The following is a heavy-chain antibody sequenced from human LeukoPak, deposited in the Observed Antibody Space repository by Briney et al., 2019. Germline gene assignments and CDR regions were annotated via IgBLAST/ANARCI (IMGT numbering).Heavy chain of an antibody. CDR3: ARDFPRRGRIVVVPAAYYYYYGMDV. V-gene: IGHV3-21*01. J-gene: IGHJ6*02. D-gene: IGHD2-2*01. CDR2: ISSSSSYI. CDR1: GFTFSSYS. Sequence: GGSLRLSCAASGFTFSSYSMNRVRQAPGKGLEWVSSISSSSSYIYYADSVKGRFTISRDNAKNSLYLQMNSLRAEDTAVYYCARDFPRRGRIVVVPAAYYYYYGMDVWGQGTTVTVSS.